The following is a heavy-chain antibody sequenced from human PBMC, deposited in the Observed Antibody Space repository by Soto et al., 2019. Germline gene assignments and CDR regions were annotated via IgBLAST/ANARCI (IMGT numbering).Heavy chain of an antibody. J-gene: IGHJ6*03. D-gene: IGHD3-10*01. CDR2: IKQDGSEK. V-gene: IGHV3-7*01. Sequence: GGSLRLSCAASGFTFSSYWMSWVRQAPGKGLEWVANIKQDGSEKYYVDSVKGRFTISRDNAKNSLYLQMNSLRAEDTAVYYCARFPYGSETTTRTYYMDVWGKGTTVTVSS. CDR1: GFTFSSYW. CDR3: ARFPYGSETTTRTYYMDV.